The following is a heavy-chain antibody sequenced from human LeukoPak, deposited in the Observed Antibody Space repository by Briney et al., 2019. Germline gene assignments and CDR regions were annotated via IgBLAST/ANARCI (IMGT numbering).Heavy chain of an antibody. V-gene: IGHV3-48*04. D-gene: IGHD3-10*02. CDR3: AELGITMIGGV. J-gene: IGHJ6*04. CDR2: ISSSGSTI. Sequence: GGPLRLPCAASGFTHSNYWKNGVRQAPGKGLVWVSYISSSGSTIYYADSVKGRFTISRDNAKNSLYLQMHSLRAEDTAVYYCAELGITMIGGVWGKGTTVTISS. CDR1: GFTHSNYW.